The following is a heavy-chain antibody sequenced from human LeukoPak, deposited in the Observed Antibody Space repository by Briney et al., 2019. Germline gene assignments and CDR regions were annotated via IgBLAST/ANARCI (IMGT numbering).Heavy chain of an antibody. Sequence: GGSLRLSCAASGFTFSSYAMSWVRQAPAKGLEWVSAISGSGGSTCYADSVKGRFTISRDNSKNTLYLQMNSLRAEDTAVYYCAGGNRRMVDAFNVWSRGRMVTVSS. CDR3: AGGNRRMVDAFNV. CDR1: GFTFSSYA. J-gene: IGHJ3*01. V-gene: IGHV3-23*01. CDR2: ISGSGGST. D-gene: IGHD4-23*01.